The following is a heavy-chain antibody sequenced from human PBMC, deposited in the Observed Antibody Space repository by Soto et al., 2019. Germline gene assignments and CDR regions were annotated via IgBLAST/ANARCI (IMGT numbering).Heavy chain of an antibody. V-gene: IGHV3-30*18. CDR1: GFTFSSYG. Sequence: GGSLRLSCAASGFTFSSYGMHWVRQAPGKGLEWVAVISHDGTNKYYANSVKGRFTISRDNSRNTLYLQMNSLRAEDTALYYCAKIYSSSTGWRFYGMEVWGQGTTVTVSS. D-gene: IGHD6-6*01. J-gene: IGHJ6*02. CDR3: AKIYSSSTGWRFYGMEV. CDR2: ISHDGTNK.